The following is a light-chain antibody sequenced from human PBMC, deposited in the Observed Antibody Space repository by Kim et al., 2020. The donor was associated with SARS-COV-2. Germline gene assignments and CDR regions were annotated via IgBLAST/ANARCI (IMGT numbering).Light chain of an antibody. CDR2: WAS. CDR3: QQYYSDYPT. Sequence: ATTNCKSSQCVLYSINNLNYLAWYQQKPGQPPQLLIYWASTRQSGVPDRFSGSGSGTDFTLTISSLQAEDVAVYYCQQYYSDYPTFGGGTKVEIK. V-gene: IGKV4-1*01. J-gene: IGKJ4*01. CDR1: QCVLYSINNLNY.